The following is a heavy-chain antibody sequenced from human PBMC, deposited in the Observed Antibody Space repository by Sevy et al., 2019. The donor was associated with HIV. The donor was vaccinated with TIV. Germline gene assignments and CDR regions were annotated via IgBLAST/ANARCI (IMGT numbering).Heavy chain of an antibody. CDR2: IRGKPYGGTT. D-gene: IGHD1-26*01. J-gene: IGHJ6*02. CDR3: TRVEGAADWGMDV. CDR1: GFTFGGYT. V-gene: IGHV3-49*04. Sequence: GGSVRLSCTASGFTFGGYTMSWVRQAPGKGLEWVAFIRGKPYGGTTEYAASVKGRFTISRDDSKSIAYLQMNSLNTEDTAVYYCTRVEGAADWGMDVWGQGTTVTVSS.